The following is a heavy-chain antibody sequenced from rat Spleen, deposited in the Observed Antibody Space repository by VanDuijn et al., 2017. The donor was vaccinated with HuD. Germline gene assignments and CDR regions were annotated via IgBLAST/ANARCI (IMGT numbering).Heavy chain of an antibody. CDR2: INKDSSTR. CDR3: VRHGGYKGVMDA. CDR1: GFTFNNYW. Sequence: EVQLVESGGGLVQPGRSLKLSCVASGFTFNNYWMTWVRQAPGKGLEWIGEINKDSSTRNYSPSLKDKFTISRDTAQNTLYLQMDSLRSEDTSTYYCVRHGGYKGVMDAWGQGVMVTVSS. V-gene: IGHV4-2*01. J-gene: IGHJ2*01. D-gene: IGHD4-4*01.